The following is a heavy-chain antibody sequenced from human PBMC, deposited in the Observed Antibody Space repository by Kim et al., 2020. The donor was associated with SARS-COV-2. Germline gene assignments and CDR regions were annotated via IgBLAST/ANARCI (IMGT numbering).Heavy chain of an antibody. D-gene: IGHD6-19*01. CDR1: GGSISSGGYY. V-gene: IGHV4-31*03. CDR2: IYYSGST. Sequence: SETLSLTCTVSGGSISSGGYYWSWIRQHPGKGLEWIGYIYYSGSTYYNPSLKSRVTISVDTSKNQFSLKLSSVTAADTAVYYCARSVVAVAGTSLDYWGQGTLVTVSS. CDR3: ARSVVAVAGTSLDY. J-gene: IGHJ4*02.